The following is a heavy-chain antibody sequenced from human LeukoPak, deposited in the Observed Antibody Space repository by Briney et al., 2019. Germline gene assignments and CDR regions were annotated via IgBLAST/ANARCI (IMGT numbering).Heavy chain of an antibody. Sequence: LSCAASGFTFSXXXXXWVXQAPXKXLEXVXYISSSGSTIYYADSVKGRFTISRDNAKNSLYLQMDNLRAEDTAVYYCARRIAVAGYXFDFWGQGTLVTASS. CDR1: GFTFSXXX. CDR3: ARRIAVAGYXFDF. V-gene: IGHV3-48*03. CDR2: ISSSGSTI. J-gene: IGHJ4*02. D-gene: IGHD6-19*01.